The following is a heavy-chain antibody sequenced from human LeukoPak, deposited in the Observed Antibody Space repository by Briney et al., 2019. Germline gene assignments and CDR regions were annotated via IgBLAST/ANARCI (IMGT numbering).Heavy chain of an antibody. CDR3: ARTRYCSSTSCLKYFDY. Sequence: SVKVSCKASGGTFSSYVISWVRQAPGQGLEWMGGIIPIFGTANYAQKFQGRVTITADESTSTAYMELSSLRSEDTAVYYCARTRYCSSTSCLKYFDYWGQGTLVTVSS. CDR2: IIPIFGTA. D-gene: IGHD2-2*01. V-gene: IGHV1-69*13. CDR1: GGTFSSYV. J-gene: IGHJ4*02.